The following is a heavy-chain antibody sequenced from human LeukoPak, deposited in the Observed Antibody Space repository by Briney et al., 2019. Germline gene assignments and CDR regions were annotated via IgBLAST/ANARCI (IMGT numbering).Heavy chain of an antibody. CDR1: GFTFSSFS. Sequence: GGSLRLSCATSGFTFSSFSMNWVRQAPGKGLEWVSSISSSSSYIYYADSVKGRFTISRDNAKNSLYLQMNSLRAEDTAVYYCARETYFDAFDIWGQGTMVTVSS. D-gene: IGHD2/OR15-2a*01. CDR3: ARETYFDAFDI. V-gene: IGHV3-21*01. CDR2: ISSSSSYI. J-gene: IGHJ3*02.